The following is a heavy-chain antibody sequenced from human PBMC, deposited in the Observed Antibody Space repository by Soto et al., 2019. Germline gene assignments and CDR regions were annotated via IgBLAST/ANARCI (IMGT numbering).Heavy chain of an antibody. V-gene: IGHV3-30-3*01. D-gene: IGHD6-13*01. CDR3: ARRKEGMGDF. CDR1: GFTFSSYA. CDR2: ISYDGSNK. Sequence: QVQLVESGGGVVQPGRSLRLSCAASGFTFSSYAMHWVRQAPGKGLEWVAVISYDGSNKYYADSVKGRFTISRDNSKNALYLQMNSLRAEDTAVYYCARRKEGMGDFCGQGTLVTVSS. J-gene: IGHJ4*02.